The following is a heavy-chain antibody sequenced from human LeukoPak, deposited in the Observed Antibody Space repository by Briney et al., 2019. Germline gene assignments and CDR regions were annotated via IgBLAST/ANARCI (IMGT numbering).Heavy chain of an antibody. Sequence: GGSLRLSCAASGFTFSSFGMNWVRQAPGKGLEWVSSISSSSSYIYYADSVKGRFTISRDNAKKSLYLEMNSLRAEDTAVYYCARDRYGLGYGSLFDYWGQGTLVTVSS. CDR2: ISSSSSYI. CDR1: GFTFSSFG. V-gene: IGHV3-21*04. D-gene: IGHD3-10*01. CDR3: ARDRYGLGYGSLFDY. J-gene: IGHJ4*02.